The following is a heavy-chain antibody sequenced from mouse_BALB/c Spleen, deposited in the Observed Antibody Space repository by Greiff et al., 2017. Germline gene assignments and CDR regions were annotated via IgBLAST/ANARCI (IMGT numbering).Heavy chain of an antibody. CDR3: ARRGYQGYAMDY. CDR2: INSNGGST. Sequence: EVHLVESGGGLVKLGGSLKLSCAASGFTFSSYYMSWVRQTPEKRLELVAAINSNGGSTYYPDTVKGRFTISRDNAKNTLYLQMSSLKSEDTALYYCARRGYQGYAMDYWGQGTSVTVSS. CDR1: GFTFSSYY. D-gene: IGHD2-2*01. V-gene: IGHV5-6-2*01. J-gene: IGHJ4*01.